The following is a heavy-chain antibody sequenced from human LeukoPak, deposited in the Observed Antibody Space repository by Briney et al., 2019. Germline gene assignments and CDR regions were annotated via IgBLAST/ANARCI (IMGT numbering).Heavy chain of an antibody. CDR3: AKGFYDSSGYGY. CDR1: GFTFSSYG. D-gene: IGHD3-22*01. J-gene: IGHJ4*02. Sequence: GGSLRLSCAASGFTFSSYGMHRVRQAPGKGLEWVAVISYDGSNKYYADSVKGRFTISRDNSKNTLYLQMNSLRAEDTAVYYCAKGFYDSSGYGYWGQGTLVTVSS. V-gene: IGHV3-30*18. CDR2: ISYDGSNK.